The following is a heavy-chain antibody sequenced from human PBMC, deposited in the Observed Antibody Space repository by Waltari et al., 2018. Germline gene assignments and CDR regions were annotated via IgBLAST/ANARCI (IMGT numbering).Heavy chain of an antibody. CDR3: ARDDCSGGSCYRFDY. D-gene: IGHD2-15*01. J-gene: IGHJ4*02. Sequence: QVQLQESGPGLVKPSQTLSLTCTVYGGSISSGDYYWSWIRQPPGKGLEWIGYIYDIGSTYYNPSLKSRVTISVDTSKNQFSLKLSSVTAADTAVYYCARDDCSGGSCYRFDYWGQGTLVTVSS. CDR1: GGSISSGDYY. CDR2: IYDIGST. V-gene: IGHV4-30-4*08.